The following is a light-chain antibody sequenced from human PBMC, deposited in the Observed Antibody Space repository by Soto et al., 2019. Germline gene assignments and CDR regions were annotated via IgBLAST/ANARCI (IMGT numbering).Light chain of an antibody. Sequence: EIVLTQSPDTLSLSPGGRTILSCRASQTVNNYLAWYQQKPGQAPRLLIYDTSKRAPGVPARFIGSGSGTAFTLTIDIVEPEDYAIYYCQQRSDWRWTFGQGTKVDIK. CDR1: QTVNNY. CDR3: QQRSDWRWT. CDR2: DTS. V-gene: IGKV3-11*01. J-gene: IGKJ1*01.